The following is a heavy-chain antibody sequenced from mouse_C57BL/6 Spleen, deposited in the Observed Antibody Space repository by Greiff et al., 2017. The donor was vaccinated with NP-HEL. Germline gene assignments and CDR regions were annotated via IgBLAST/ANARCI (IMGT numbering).Heavy chain of an antibody. Sequence: VQLQQSGAELVRPGASVKLSCKASGYTFTDYYINWVKQRPGQGLEWIARIYPGSGNPYYNEKFKGKATLTAEKSSSTAYMQLSSLTSEDSAVYFCARGIYYYGSSPYYYAMDYWGQGTSVTVSS. CDR2: IYPGSGNP. V-gene: IGHV1-76*01. J-gene: IGHJ4*01. CDR1: GYTFTDYY. D-gene: IGHD1-1*01. CDR3: ARGIYYYGSSPYYYAMDY.